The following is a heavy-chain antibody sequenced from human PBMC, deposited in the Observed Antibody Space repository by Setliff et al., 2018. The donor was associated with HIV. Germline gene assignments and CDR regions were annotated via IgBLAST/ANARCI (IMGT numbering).Heavy chain of an antibody. Sequence: GASVKVSCKASGYTFTGYYMHWVRQAPGQGLEWMGWINPNSGGTTYAQKFQGRVTMTRDTSISTAYMELSRLRSDDTAVYYCARSTSPQLFYFDYWGQGTLVTVSS. D-gene: IGHD2-2*01. CDR2: INPNSGGT. CDR3: ARSTSPQLFYFDY. J-gene: IGHJ4*02. V-gene: IGHV1-2*02. CDR1: GYTFTGYY.